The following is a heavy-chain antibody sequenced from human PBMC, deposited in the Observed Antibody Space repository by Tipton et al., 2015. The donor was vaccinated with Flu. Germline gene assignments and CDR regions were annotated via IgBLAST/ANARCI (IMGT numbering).Heavy chain of an antibody. J-gene: IGHJ4*02. CDR2: ISYDGSDK. Sequence: RSLRLSCAASGFTFSSYAMHWVRQAPGKGLEWVAVISYDGSDKYYADSVKGRFTISRDNAKNTLYLQMSSLRVEDTAVYYCTRGFIRLCDYWGQGTLVTVSP. D-gene: IGHD3-16*02. V-gene: IGHV3-30*04. CDR3: TRGFIRLCDY. CDR1: GFTFSSYA.